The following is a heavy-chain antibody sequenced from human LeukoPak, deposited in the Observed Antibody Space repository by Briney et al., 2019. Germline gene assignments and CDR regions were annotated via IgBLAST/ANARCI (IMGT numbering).Heavy chain of an antibody. Sequence: ASVKVSCKASGYTFTSYYMHWVRQAPGQGLEWMGIINPSGGSTSYAQKFQGRVTMTRDTSTSTVYMELSSLRSEDTAVYYCAREWGYCGGDCSGFDYWGQGTLVTVSS. V-gene: IGHV1-46*01. CDR3: AREWGYCGGDCSGFDY. D-gene: IGHD2-21*02. CDR1: GYTFTSYY. CDR2: INPSGGST. J-gene: IGHJ4*02.